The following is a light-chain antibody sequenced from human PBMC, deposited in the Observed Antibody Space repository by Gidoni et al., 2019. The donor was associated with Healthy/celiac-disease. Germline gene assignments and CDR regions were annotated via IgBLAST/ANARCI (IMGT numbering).Light chain of an antibody. V-gene: IGLV1-47*01. J-gene: IGLJ1*01. CDR1: SSNIGSNY. CDR3: AAWDDSLYV. Sequence: QSVLTQPPSAYGTPGQRVTISCSGSSSNIGSNYVYWYQQLPGPAPKLLIYGNHQRPSGVPARFSCSLSAPSASLALIGLRSDDVADYSCAAWDDSLYVFGTGTKVTVL. CDR2: GNH.